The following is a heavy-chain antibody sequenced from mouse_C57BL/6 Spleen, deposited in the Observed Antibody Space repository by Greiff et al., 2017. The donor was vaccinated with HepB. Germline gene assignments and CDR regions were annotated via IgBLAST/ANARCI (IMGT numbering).Heavy chain of an antibody. CDR3: ARLLGWYFDV. V-gene: IGHV5-12*01. CDR1: GFTFSDYY. D-gene: IGHD1-1*01. J-gene: IGHJ1*03. CDR2: ISNGGGST. Sequence: EVKVVESGGGLVQPGGSLKLSCAASGFTFSDYYMYWVRQTPEKRLEWVAYISNGGGSTYYPDTVKGRFTISRDNAKNTLYLQMSRLKSEDTAMYYCARLLGWYFDVWGTGTTVTVSS.